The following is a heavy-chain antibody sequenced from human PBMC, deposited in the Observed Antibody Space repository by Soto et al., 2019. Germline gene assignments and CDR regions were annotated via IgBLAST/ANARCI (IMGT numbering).Heavy chain of an antibody. J-gene: IGHJ4*02. D-gene: IGHD6-19*01. CDR1: GFTFNDYA. CDR2: VSHDGRNT. V-gene: IGHV3-30*18. CDR3: AKGGRQWLVTSDSNY. Sequence: VQLVESGGGVVQPGRCLRISCAASGFTFNDYAMHWVRQAPGKGLEWVAVVSHDGRNTHYADSVKGRFTISRDSSKNTVSLEMTSLRAEDTAVYYCAKGGRQWLVTSDSNYWGQGALVTVSS.